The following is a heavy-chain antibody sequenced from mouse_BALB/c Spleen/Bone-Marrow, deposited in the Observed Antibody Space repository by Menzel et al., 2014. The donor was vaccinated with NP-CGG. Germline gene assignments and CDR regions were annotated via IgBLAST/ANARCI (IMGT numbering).Heavy chain of an antibody. V-gene: IGHV14-3*02. CDR3: ARYYYGSSLFAY. D-gene: IGHD1-1*01. J-gene: IGHJ3*01. Sequence: EVKLMESGAKLVKPGASVKLSCTASGFNIKDTYMYWVKRRPEQGLEWIGRIDPANGNTKYDPKFQDKATITADTSSNTAYLQLSSLTSEDTAVYYCARYYYGSSLFAYWGQGTLVTVSA. CDR1: GFNIKDTY. CDR2: IDPANGNT.